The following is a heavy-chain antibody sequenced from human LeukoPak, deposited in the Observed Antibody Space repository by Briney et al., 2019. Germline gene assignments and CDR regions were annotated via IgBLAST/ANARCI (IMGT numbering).Heavy chain of an antibody. CDR2: IGTYNGNT. D-gene: IGHD3-16*01. Sequence: ASVKVSCKASGYTFNRYGVNWVRQAPGQGREWVGWIGTYNGNTNLAQKFKGRVTMTTDTATSTAYMELKSLRLDDTAVYYCAKDRVGAPPGDWEYLGASNCFDIWGQGTMVSVSS. V-gene: IGHV1-18*01. CDR1: GYTFNRYG. J-gene: IGHJ3*02. CDR3: AKDRVGAPPGDWEYLGASNCFDI.